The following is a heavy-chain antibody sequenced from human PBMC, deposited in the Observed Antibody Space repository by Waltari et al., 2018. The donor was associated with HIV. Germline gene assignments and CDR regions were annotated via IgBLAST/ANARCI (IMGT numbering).Heavy chain of an antibody. V-gene: IGHV1-3*01. D-gene: IGHD1-26*01. J-gene: IGHJ1*01. CDR3: ARGEDVTLTHLTPGFRLQF. Sequence: LVQSASAVREPGAAVTPPFTASGDTIPTSSLPRLRPAPGQVLEWMGRSNPASGDTTYSHTVQGRVTITRDTASASTYMELTRLTSADTATYFCARGEDVTLTHLTPGFRLQFWGQGSLVVVSS. CDR1: GDTIPTSS. CDR2: SNPASGDT.